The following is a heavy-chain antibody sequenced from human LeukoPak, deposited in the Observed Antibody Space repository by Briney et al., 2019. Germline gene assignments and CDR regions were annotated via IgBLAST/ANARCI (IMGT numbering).Heavy chain of an antibody. V-gene: IGHV3-23*01. D-gene: IGHD3-22*01. J-gene: IGHJ4*02. Sequence: GGSLRLSCAASGFTFSSYAMSWVRQAPGKGLEWVSAISGSGGSTYYADSVKGRFTISRDNSKNTLYLQMNSLRAEDTAVYYCAKIPNYYYDSSGYYFSFDYWGQGTLVTVSS. CDR1: GFTFSSYA. CDR2: ISGSGGST. CDR3: AKIPNYYYDSSGYYFSFDY.